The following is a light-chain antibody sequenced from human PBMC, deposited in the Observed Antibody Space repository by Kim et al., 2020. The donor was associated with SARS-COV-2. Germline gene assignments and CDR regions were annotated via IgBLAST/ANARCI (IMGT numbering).Light chain of an antibody. Sequence: EIVLTQSPGTLSLSPGERATLSCRASQSVSSYLAWYQQKPGQGPRLLIYGASRRPTGIPDRIPDRFSGGGSGTEFTLTISRLAPEDFAVYYCQQYDSSPYTFGQGTKLEI. CDR2: GAS. CDR3: QQYDSSPYT. J-gene: IGKJ2*01. V-gene: IGKV3-20*01. CDR1: QSVSSY.